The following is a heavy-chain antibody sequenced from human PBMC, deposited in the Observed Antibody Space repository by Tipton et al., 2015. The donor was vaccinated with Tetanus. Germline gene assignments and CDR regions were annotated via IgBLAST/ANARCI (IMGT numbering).Heavy chain of an antibody. CDR3: AGDRGRSIGGYFGY. CDR2: IYSGGSS. D-gene: IGHD6-6*01. Sequence: TLSLTCTVSGGSISNYYWSWIRQSAGKGLEWIGRIYSGGSSNCNPSLRSRVTMSEDTSKNQFSLMLSSVAAADTAVYYCAGDRGRSIGGYFGYWGPGTLVTVSS. CDR1: GGSISNYY. V-gene: IGHV4-4*07. J-gene: IGHJ4*02.